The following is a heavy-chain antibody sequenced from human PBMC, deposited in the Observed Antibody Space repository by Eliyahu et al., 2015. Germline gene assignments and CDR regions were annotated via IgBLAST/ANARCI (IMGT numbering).Heavy chain of an antibody. J-gene: IGHJ4*02. V-gene: IGHV3-23*01. CDR3: AKAPPGWGDYALNLQFDY. D-gene: IGHD4-17*01. Sequence: EVQLLESGGGLVQPGGSLRLSCPASGFXFXXYXMSWVRQAPGKGLGWVSAISGSGGSTYYADSVKGRFTISRDNSKNTLYLQMNSLRAEDTAVYYCAKAPPGWGDYALNLQFDYWGQGTLVTVSS. CDR1: GFXFXXYX. CDR2: ISGSGGST.